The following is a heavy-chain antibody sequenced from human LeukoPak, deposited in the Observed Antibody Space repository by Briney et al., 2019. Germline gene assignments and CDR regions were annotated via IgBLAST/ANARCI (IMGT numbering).Heavy chain of an antibody. Sequence: GGSLRLSCAASGFTFSSYGMHWVGQAPGKGREWVSSISSSSSYIYYADSVKGRFTISRDNAKNSLYLQMNSLRAEDTAVYYCAREPNYIWGSYRYTDYFDYWGQGTLVTVSP. D-gene: IGHD3-16*02. CDR2: ISSSSSYI. V-gene: IGHV3-21*01. CDR3: AREPNYIWGSYRYTDYFDY. CDR1: GFTFSSYG. J-gene: IGHJ4*02.